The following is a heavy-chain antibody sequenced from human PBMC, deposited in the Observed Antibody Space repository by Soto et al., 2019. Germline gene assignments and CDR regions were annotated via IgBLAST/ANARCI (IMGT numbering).Heavy chain of an antibody. J-gene: IGHJ4*02. Sequence: SETLSLTCTVSGGSISSYYWSWIRQPPGKGLEWIGYIYYSGSTNYNPSLKSRVTISVDTSKNQFSLKLSSVTAADTAVYYCARHLPGIAAAGTFDYWGQGTLVTVSS. V-gene: IGHV4-59*01. CDR1: GGSISSYY. D-gene: IGHD6-13*01. CDR2: IYYSGST. CDR3: ARHLPGIAAAGTFDY.